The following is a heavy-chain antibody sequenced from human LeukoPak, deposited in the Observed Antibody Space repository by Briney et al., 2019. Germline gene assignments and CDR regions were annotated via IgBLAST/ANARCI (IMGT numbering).Heavy chain of an antibody. V-gene: IGHV3-21*01. Sequence: GGSLRLSCAASGFTFSTYAMHWVRQAPGKGLEWVSSISSSSSYIYYADSVKGRFTISRDNAKNSLYLQMNSLRAEDTDVYYCARDRPLVYDSSGYYGYWGQGTLVTVPS. CDR2: ISSSSSYI. D-gene: IGHD3-22*01. J-gene: IGHJ4*02. CDR1: GFTFSTYA. CDR3: ARDRPLVYDSSGYYGY.